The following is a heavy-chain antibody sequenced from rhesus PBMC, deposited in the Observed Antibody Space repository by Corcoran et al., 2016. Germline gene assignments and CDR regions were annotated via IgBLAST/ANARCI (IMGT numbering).Heavy chain of an antibody. CDR3: VGSYWYNRFDV. J-gene: IGHJ5-1*01. CDR1: GGSICRNY. D-gene: IGHD3-16*01. Sequence: QLPLQESAPGLVKPSETLSLTCAVSGGSICRNYWTWVRPPPGKGREWIGRMSGRGGSTDYNPSLKRRVTMLTDTCKNEFALKLRAVTSADTALYYGVGSYWYNRFDVWGPGVLVTVSS. V-gene: IGHV4-173*01. CDR2: MSGRGGST.